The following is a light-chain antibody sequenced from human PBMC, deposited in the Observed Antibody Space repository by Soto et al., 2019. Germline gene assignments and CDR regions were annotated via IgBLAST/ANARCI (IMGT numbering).Light chain of an antibody. V-gene: IGLV2-14*01. Sequence: QSVLTQPAAVAGYPGQSITISRTGTSSDVGGYNYVSWYQQHPGKAPKLMIYEVSNRPSGVSNRFSGSKSGNTASLTISGLQAEDEADYSCSSYTSSSRYVFGTGTKVTVL. CDR2: EVS. CDR1: SSDVGGYNY. J-gene: IGLJ1*01. CDR3: SSYTSSSRYV.